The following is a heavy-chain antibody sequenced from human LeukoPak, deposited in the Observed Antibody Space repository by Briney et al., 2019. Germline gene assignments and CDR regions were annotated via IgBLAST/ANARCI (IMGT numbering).Heavy chain of an antibody. CDR1: VYTFTGDY. Sequence: GASVKVSCKASVYTFTGDYMHWVRQAPGQGLEWMGWINPNSGGTNYAQKFQGRVTMTRDTSISTAYMELSRLMSDDTAVYYCARGGVRITMVRGVTAYGMDVWGQGPTVTVSS. D-gene: IGHD3-10*01. V-gene: IGHV1-2*02. CDR3: ARGGVRITMVRGVTAYGMDV. J-gene: IGHJ6*02. CDR2: INPNSGGT.